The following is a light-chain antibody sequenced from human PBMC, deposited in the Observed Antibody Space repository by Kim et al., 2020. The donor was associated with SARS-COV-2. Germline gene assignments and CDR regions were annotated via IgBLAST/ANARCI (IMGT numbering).Light chain of an antibody. Sequence: DLQMTQSPSFVSASVGDRVTITCRASQSFSNWLAWYQQRPGEAPKLLIYASSSLHRGVPSRFNGSESGTDFTLTISSLQPEDFATYYCQQTNNFPLGFGGGTKVDIK. CDR3: QQTNNFPLG. J-gene: IGKJ4*01. V-gene: IGKV1-12*01. CDR1: QSFSNW. CDR2: ASS.